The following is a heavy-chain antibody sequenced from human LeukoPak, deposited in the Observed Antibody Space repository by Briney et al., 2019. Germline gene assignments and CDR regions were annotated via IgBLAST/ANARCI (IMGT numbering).Heavy chain of an antibody. D-gene: IGHD2-8*01. V-gene: IGHV3-23*01. CDR2: ISGSGGST. CDR3: AKPLIASRQDAFDI. Sequence: GGSLRLSCAASGFTFSNYWMSWVRRAPGKGLEWVSLISGSGGSTYYADSVKGRFTISRDNSKNTLYLQMNSPRAEDTALYYCAKPLIASRQDAFDIWGQGTMVTVSS. J-gene: IGHJ3*02. CDR1: GFTFSNYW.